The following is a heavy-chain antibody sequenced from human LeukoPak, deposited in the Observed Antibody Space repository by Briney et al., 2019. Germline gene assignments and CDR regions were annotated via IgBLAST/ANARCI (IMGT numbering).Heavy chain of an antibody. V-gene: IGHV3-30-3*01. Sequence: GGSLRLSCAASGFTFSSYAMHWVRQAPGKGLEWVAVISYDGSNKYYADSVKGRFTISRDNSKNTLYLQMNSLRAEDTAVYYCARDFDPPDNWFDPWGQGTLVTVSS. CDR1: GFTFSSYA. CDR2: ISYDGSNK. CDR3: ARDFDPPDNWFDP. J-gene: IGHJ5*02.